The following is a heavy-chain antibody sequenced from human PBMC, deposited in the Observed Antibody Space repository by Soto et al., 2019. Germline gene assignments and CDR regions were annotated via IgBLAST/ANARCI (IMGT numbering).Heavy chain of an antibody. CDR2: ISAHNGNT. V-gene: IGHV1-18*01. J-gene: IGHJ4*02. D-gene: IGHD1-1*01. CDR3: ARGRYGDY. CDR1: GYAFTTYG. Sequence: QVHLVQSGAEVKKPGASVKVSCKGSGYAFTTYGITWVRQAPGQGLEWMGWISAHNGNTNYAQKLQGRVTVTRDTSTSTAYIELRSLRSDDTAAYYCARGRYGDYWGQGALVTVSS.